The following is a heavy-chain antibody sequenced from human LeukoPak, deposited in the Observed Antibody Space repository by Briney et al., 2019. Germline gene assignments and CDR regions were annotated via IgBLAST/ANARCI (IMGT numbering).Heavy chain of an antibody. CDR1: GFTFSSYS. D-gene: IGHD2-15*01. J-gene: IGHJ5*02. V-gene: IGHV3-21*01. CDR2: ISSSSSYI. Sequence: GGSPRLSCAASGFTFSSYSMNWVRQAPGKGLEWVSSISSSSSYIYYADSVKGRFTISRDNAKNSLYLQMNSLRAEDTAVYYCARDSEKDRFDPWGQGTLVTVSS. CDR3: ARDSEKDRFDP.